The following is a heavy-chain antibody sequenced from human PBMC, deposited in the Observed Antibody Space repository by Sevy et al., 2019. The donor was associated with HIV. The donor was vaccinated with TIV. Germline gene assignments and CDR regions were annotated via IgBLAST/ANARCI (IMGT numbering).Heavy chain of an antibody. CDR2: ISGSGGST. CDR3: AGGYSYGQEIDY. Sequence: GGSLRLSCAASGFTFSSYAMSWVRQAPGKGLEWVSAISGSGGSTYYAYSVKGRFTISRDNSKNTLYLQMNSLRAEDTAVYYCAGGYSYGQEIDYWGQGTLVTVSS. CDR1: GFTFSSYA. D-gene: IGHD5-18*01. J-gene: IGHJ4*02. V-gene: IGHV3-23*01.